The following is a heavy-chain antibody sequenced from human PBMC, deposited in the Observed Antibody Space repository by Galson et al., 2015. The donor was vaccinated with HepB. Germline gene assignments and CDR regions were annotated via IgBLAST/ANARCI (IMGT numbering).Heavy chain of an antibody. V-gene: IGHV3-48*01. CDR2: ISRSGTTI. CDR3: ARDYGDYGFDY. D-gene: IGHD4-17*01. J-gene: IGHJ4*02. CDR1: GFTFSSYG. Sequence: SLRLSCAASGFTFSSYGMHWVRQAPGKGLEWVSYISRSGTTIYYADSVKGRFTISRDNAKNSLYLQVNSLRAEDTAVYYCARDYGDYGFDYWGQGTLVTVSS.